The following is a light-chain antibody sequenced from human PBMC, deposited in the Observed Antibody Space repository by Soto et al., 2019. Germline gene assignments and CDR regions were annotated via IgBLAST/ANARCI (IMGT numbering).Light chain of an antibody. CDR1: QSTSRW. Sequence: DVQMTQSTSTLSASVGDRVTITCRASQSTSRWLAWYQQKPGKVPKLLIYDVSRLEVGVPSRFSGSGSETEFTLTISSLQPEEFATYDCQQSYSTGTFAQGTKVDIK. J-gene: IGKJ1*01. V-gene: IGKV1-5*01. CDR3: QQSYSTGT. CDR2: DVS.